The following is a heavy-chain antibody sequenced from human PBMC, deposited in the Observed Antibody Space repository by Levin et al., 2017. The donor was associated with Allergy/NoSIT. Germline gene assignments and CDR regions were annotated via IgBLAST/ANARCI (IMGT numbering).Heavy chain of an antibody. J-gene: IGHJ3*02. CDR1: GFTFSSYW. CDR3: AREYSGYDQTAFPNAFDI. CDR2: IKQDGSEK. V-gene: IGHV3-7*04. Sequence: GGSLRLSCAASGFTFSSYWMSWVRQAPGKGLEWVANIKQDGSEKYYVDSVKGRFTISRDNAKNSLYLQMNSLRAEDTAVYYCAREYSGYDQTAFPNAFDIWGQGTMVTVSS. D-gene: IGHD5-12*01.